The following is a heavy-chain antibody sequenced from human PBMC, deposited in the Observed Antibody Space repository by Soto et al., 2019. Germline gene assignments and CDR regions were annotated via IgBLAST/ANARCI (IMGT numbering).Heavy chain of an antibody. Sequence: EVQLLESGGGLVQPGGSLRLSCAASGFTFSSYAMSWVRQAPGKGLEWVSAISGSGGSTYYADSVKGRFTISRDNSKNTLYLQMNSLRAEDTAVYYCAKDLRPAYYYDSSGYYDYWGQGTLVTVSS. V-gene: IGHV3-23*01. J-gene: IGHJ4*02. CDR2: ISGSGGST. D-gene: IGHD3-22*01. CDR3: AKDLRPAYYYDSSGYYDY. CDR1: GFTFSSYA.